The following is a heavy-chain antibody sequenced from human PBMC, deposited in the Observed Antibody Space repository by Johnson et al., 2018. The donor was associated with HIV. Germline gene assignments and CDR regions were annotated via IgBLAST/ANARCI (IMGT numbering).Heavy chain of an antibody. J-gene: IGHJ3*02. CDR1: GFTFSSYT. CDR2: ISYDGSNK. CDR3: ARGGIIHDAFDI. V-gene: IGHV3-30*04. D-gene: IGHD1-1*01. Sequence: QVQLVESGGGVVQPGRSLRLSCVVSGFTFSSYTMHWVRQAPGKGLEWLAVISYDGSNKYFADSVKGRFTISRDNSKNTLYLQMSSLRAEDTAVYYCARGGIIHDAFDIWGQGTMVTVSS.